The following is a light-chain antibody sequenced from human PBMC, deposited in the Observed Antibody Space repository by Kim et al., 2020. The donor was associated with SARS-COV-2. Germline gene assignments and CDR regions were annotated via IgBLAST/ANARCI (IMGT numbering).Light chain of an antibody. Sequence: GERATLSCRASQSISSEFLAWYQQISGQPPRLLMFGASNRAAGIPDRFSGGGSGTDFTLTITRLEPADSAVYYCQQYTTSPPAYTFGQGTKLEI. V-gene: IGKV3-20*01. CDR3: QQYTTSPPAYT. J-gene: IGKJ2*01. CDR2: GAS. CDR1: QSISSEF.